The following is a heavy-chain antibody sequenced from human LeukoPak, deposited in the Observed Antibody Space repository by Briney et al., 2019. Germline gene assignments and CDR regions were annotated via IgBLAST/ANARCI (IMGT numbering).Heavy chain of an antibody. CDR2: ISYDGSDK. CDR3: ARDYSTTWSYGMDV. J-gene: IGHJ6*02. D-gene: IGHD2-2*01. CDR1: GFIFSSYG. V-gene: IGHV3-30*03. Sequence: GGSLRLSCAASGFIFSSYGMHWVRQAPGKGLEWLSVISYDGSDKYYADSVKGRFTISRDNSKNTLYLQMNSPRAEDTAVYYCARDYSTTWSYGMDVWGQGTTVTVSS.